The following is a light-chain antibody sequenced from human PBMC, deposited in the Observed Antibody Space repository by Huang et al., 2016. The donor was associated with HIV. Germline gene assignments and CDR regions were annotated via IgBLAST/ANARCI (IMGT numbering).Light chain of an antibody. CDR3: QQYNDWPRT. J-gene: IGKJ1*01. V-gene: IGKV3-15*01. CDR1: QSVSNN. Sequence: EIVMTQYPPTLSVSSGERATLSCRASQSVSNNLAWYQQKPGQAPRRLLSGASTRATGVPCRFSGSGSATEFTLTISSLQSEDLAVYYCQQYNDWPRTFGQGTKVEIK. CDR2: GAS.